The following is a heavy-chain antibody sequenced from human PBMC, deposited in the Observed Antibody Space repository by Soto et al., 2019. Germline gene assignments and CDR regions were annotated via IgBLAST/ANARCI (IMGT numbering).Heavy chain of an antibody. CDR2: ISSSGSTI. Sequence: GGSLRLSCAASGFTFSDYYMSWIRQAPGKGLEWVSYISSSGSTIYYADSVKGRFTISRDNAKNTLYLQMNSLRAEDTAVYYCAYVGPIPYYFDVWGQGTLVPVSS. CDR1: GFTFSDYY. CDR3: AYVGPIPYYFDV. J-gene: IGHJ4*02. V-gene: IGHV3-11*01. D-gene: IGHD3-16*01.